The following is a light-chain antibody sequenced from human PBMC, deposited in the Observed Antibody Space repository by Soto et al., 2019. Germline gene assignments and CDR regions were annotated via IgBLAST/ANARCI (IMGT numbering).Light chain of an antibody. V-gene: IGKV3-15*01. J-gene: IGKJ2*02. CDR3: QQYNNWPPCT. CDR1: QSVSSN. CDR2: SGS. Sequence: EIVLTQSPAILSLSPGERATLSCRASQSVSSNLAWYQQKPGQAPRLLLHSGSTRATGIPARFSGSGSGTEFTLTISSLQSEDFAVYYCQQYNNWPPCTFGQGTKLEIK.